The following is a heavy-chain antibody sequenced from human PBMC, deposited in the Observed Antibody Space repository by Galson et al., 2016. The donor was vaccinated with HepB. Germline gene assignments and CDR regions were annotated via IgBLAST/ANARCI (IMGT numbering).Heavy chain of an antibody. V-gene: IGHV3-53*01. Sequence: SLRLSCAASGFTVSSYYMSWVRQAPGKGLEWVSVIFYGGTTYYADSVEGRFTISRDDSMNTLYLQRNSLRAEDTAVYYWARERPGIAGAAFDFWGRGTLVTVSS. J-gene: IGHJ4*02. CDR3: ARERPGIAGAAFDF. CDR1: GFTVSSYY. D-gene: IGHD6-19*01. CDR2: IFYGGTT.